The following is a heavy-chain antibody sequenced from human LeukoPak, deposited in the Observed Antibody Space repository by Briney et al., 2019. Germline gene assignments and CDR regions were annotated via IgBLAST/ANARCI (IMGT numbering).Heavy chain of an antibody. J-gene: IGHJ4*02. CDR3: AGDFDFGVVIIYY. V-gene: IGHV1-2*02. D-gene: IGHD3-3*01. CDR2: INPNSGGT. Sequence: ASVKVSCKASGYTFTGYYMHWVRQAPGQGLEWMGWINPNSGGTNYAQKFQGRVTMTRDTSISTAYMELSRLRSDDTAVYYCAGDFDFGVVIIYYWGQGTLVTVSS. CDR1: GYTFTGYY.